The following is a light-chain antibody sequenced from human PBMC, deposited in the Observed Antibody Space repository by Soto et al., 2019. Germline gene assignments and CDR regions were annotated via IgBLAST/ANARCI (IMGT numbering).Light chain of an antibody. Sequence: DIQLTQSPSFLSASVGDRVTITCRASQDIINNLAWYQQKPGKAPKLLIFLASNLQSGVPSRFSGSGSGTEFTLTISSLQPEDFATYFCQQLNDYPLTFGGGTRVEI. J-gene: IGKJ4*01. CDR3: QQLNDYPLT. V-gene: IGKV1-9*01. CDR1: QDIINN. CDR2: LAS.